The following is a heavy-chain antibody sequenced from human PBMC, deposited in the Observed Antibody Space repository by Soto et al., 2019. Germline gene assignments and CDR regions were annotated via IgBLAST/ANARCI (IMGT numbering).Heavy chain of an antibody. Sequence: ETGPTLVNHAQTLALTFTFCGFSLSNSEMSVSWIGHPPAKALEWLARIDWDDYKSYSTSLKTRLAISKDTSKNQVVLTMTNMDPVDTATYYCARIGTGTRPYFDFWGRGTLVTVSS. CDR2: IDWDDYK. CDR3: ARIGTGTRPYFDF. J-gene: IGHJ4*02. CDR1: GFSLSNSEMS. V-gene: IGHV2-70*04. D-gene: IGHD1-1*01.